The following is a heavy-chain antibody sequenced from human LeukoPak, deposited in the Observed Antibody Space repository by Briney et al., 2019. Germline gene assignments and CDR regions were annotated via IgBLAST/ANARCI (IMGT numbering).Heavy chain of an antibody. V-gene: IGHV4-4*02. CDR3: ARVTYYYDSSGYLNSGAFDI. Sequence: SGTLSLTCAVSGGSISSSNWWSWVRQPPGKGLEWIGEIYHSGSTNYNPSLKSRVTISVDKSKNQFSLKLSSVAAADTAVYYCARVTYYYDSSGYLNSGAFDIWGQGTMVTVSS. D-gene: IGHD3-22*01. CDR1: GGSISSSNW. J-gene: IGHJ3*02. CDR2: IYHSGST.